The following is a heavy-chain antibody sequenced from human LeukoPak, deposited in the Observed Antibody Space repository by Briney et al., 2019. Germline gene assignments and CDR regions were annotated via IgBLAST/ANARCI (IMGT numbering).Heavy chain of an antibody. CDR2: IYYSGST. Sequence: PSETLSLTCTVSGGSISSGGYYWSWIRQHPGKGLEWIGYIYYSGSTYYNPSLKSRVTISVDTSKNQFSLKLSSVTAADTAVYYCARSIITMVRGVINWFDPWGQGTLVTVSS. CDR1: GGSISSGGYY. V-gene: IGHV4-31*03. J-gene: IGHJ5*02. CDR3: ARSIITMVRGVINWFDP. D-gene: IGHD3-10*01.